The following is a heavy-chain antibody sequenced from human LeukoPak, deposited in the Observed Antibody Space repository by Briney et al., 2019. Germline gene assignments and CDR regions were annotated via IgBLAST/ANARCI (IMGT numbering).Heavy chain of an antibody. Sequence: ASVKVSCKASEYSFTDYYMHWVRQAPGQGLEWMGWISPRSGDTSYAQKFQGRVTMTRDTSINTVDMDLSGLTSDDTAVFYCARGREIHGGSDTKLDDYWGQGTLVTVSS. J-gene: IGHJ4*02. D-gene: IGHD3-10*01. CDR3: ARGREIHGGSDTKLDDY. CDR1: EYSFTDYY. V-gene: IGHV1-2*02. CDR2: ISPRSGDT.